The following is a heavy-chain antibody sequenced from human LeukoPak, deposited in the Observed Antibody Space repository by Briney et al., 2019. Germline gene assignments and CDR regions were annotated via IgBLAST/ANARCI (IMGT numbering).Heavy chain of an antibody. J-gene: IGHJ4*02. Sequence: GGSLRLSRAASGFTFSSYWMSWVRQAPGKGLEWVANIKQDGSEKYYVDSMKGRFTISRDNAKNSLYLQMNSLRAEDTAVYFCARALPYSGYDPYLDYWGQGTLVTVSS. CDR1: GFTFSSYW. CDR2: IKQDGSEK. CDR3: ARALPYSGYDPYLDY. V-gene: IGHV3-7*01. D-gene: IGHD5-12*01.